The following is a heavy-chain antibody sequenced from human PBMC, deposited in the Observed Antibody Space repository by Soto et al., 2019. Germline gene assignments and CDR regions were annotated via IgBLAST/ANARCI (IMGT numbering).Heavy chain of an antibody. V-gene: IGHV4-4*02. CDR1: GGSISSSNW. D-gene: IGHD6-19*01. Sequence: PSETLSLTCAVSGGSISSSNWWSWVRQPPGKGLEWIGEIYHSGSTNYNPSLKSRVTISVDKSNNQFSLKLTSVTAADTAVYYCARAFDALIVVPGLNWFDPWGQGTLVTVSS. CDR3: ARAFDALIVVPGLNWFDP. CDR2: IYHSGST. J-gene: IGHJ5*02.